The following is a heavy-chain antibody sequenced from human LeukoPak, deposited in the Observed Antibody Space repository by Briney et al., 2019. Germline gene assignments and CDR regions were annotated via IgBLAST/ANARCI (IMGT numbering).Heavy chain of an antibody. CDR1: GFTFSGSA. CDR2: IRGEANSYAT. CDR3: CGLPVVPAATPAFDI. D-gene: IGHD2-2*01. Sequence: PGGSLRLSCAASGFTFSGSAVHWVRQASGKGLEWVGRIRGEANSYATAYAASVKGRFTISRDDSKNTAYLQMNSLKTQDTALYYCCGLPVVPAATPAFDIWGQGTMVVVSS. V-gene: IGHV3-73*01. J-gene: IGHJ3*02.